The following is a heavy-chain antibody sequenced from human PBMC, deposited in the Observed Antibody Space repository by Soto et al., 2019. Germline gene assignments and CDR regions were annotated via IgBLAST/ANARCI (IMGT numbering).Heavy chain of an antibody. D-gene: IGHD2-8*01. CDR3: ARRGVLMVYAIGDIRQGYYFDY. CDR1: AYTFTSYD. CDR2: MNPNSGNT. J-gene: IGHJ4*02. V-gene: IGHV1-8*01. Sequence: GASVKVSCKASAYTFTSYDITWVRQATGQGLEWMVWMNPNSGNTGYAQKFKGRVTMTRNTSISTAYMELSSLRSEDTAVYYCARRGVLMVYAIGDIRQGYYFDYWGQGTLVTVSS.